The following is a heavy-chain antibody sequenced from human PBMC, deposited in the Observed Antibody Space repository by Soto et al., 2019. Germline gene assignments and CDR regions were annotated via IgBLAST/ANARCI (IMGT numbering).Heavy chain of an antibody. CDR3: ARFRGDALDM. Sequence: SQTLSLTCAISGDSVSSNSAAWNWIRQSPSRGLEWLGRTYYTSRWFNDYAVSVKSRITINSDTSKNQFSLQLNSVTREDTALYYCARFRGDALDMWGQGTMVTVSS. CDR1: GDSVSSNSAA. V-gene: IGHV6-1*01. D-gene: IGHD3-10*01. J-gene: IGHJ3*02. CDR2: TYYTSRWFN.